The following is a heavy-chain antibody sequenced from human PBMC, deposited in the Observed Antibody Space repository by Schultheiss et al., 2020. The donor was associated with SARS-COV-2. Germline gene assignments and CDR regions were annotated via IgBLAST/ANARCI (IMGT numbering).Heavy chain of an antibody. Sequence: SETLSLTCTVSGGSISSDAYYWAWIRQHLGKGLEWIGYIYYSGSTNYNPSLKSRVTISVDTSKKQFSLTVSSVTEADTAVYYCARDRKEWPLFGYNWFDPWGQGTLVTVSS. CDR2: IYYSGST. CDR1: GGSISSDAYY. D-gene: IGHD3-3*01. CDR3: ARDRKEWPLFGYNWFDP. V-gene: IGHV4-61*08. J-gene: IGHJ5*02.